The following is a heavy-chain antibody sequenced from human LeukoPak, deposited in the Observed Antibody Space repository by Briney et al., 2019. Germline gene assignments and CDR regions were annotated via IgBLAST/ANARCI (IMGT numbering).Heavy chain of an antibody. V-gene: IGHV4-59*01. CDR1: GGSINNFF. CDR2: VDHSGNT. D-gene: IGHD3-10*01. Sequence: SETLSLTCTVSGGSINNFFWNWVRQSPGKGLEWIGYVDHSGNTKYNPSLWGRVTISVDTSKNQFSLNLSSVTAADTAVYYCARDPGQYGSGARGGFDIWGPGTMVTVSS. J-gene: IGHJ3*02. CDR3: ARDPGQYGSGARGGFDI.